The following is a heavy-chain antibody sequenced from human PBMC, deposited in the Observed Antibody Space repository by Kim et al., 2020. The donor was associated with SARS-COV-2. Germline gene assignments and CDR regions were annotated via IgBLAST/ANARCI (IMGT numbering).Heavy chain of an antibody. D-gene: IGHD6-19*01. CDR3: ARRAYSSGWWYFDY. J-gene: IGHJ4*02. Sequence: ADCVKGRCTISRDHAKNTLYLQMNSLRAEDTAVYYCARRAYSSGWWYFDYWGQGTLVTVSS. V-gene: IGHV3-74*01.